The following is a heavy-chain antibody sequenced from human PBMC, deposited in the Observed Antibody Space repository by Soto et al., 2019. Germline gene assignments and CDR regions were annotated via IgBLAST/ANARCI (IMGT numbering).Heavy chain of an antibody. D-gene: IGHD3-3*01. CDR1: GFIADDYA. CDR2: ISSNSATI. V-gene: IGHV3-9*02. J-gene: IGHJ4*02. CDR3: VKYIKSGGMSTIHYFDS. Sequence: EVQLVESGGGLVQPGRSLRLSCVASGFIADDYAMHWVRQAPGKGLEWVSGISSNSATINYADSVKGRFTISRDNAKNSLFLHMNSLRPEDTAFEYCVKYIKSGGMSTIHYFDSWGQGTLVTVSS.